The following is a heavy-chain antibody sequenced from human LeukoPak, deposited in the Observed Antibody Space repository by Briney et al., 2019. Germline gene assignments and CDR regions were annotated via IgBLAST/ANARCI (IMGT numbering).Heavy chain of an antibody. J-gene: IGHJ3*02. CDR2: IYYSGST. Sequence: SETLSLTCTVSGGSISSYYWSWLRQPPGKGLEWIGYIYYSGSTNYNPSLKSRVTISVDTSKNQFSLKLSSVTAADTAVYYCARALFPGGTFDIWGQGTEDPVSS. V-gene: IGHV4-59*01. D-gene: IGHD2-15*01. CDR3: ARALFPGGTFDI. CDR1: GGSISSYY.